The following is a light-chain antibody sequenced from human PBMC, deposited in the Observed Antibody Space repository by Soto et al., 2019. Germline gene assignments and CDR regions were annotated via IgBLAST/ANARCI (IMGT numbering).Light chain of an antibody. V-gene: IGKV3-20*01. Sequence: EIVLTQSPATLSLSPGESATLSCRASQSISGYLAWYQQKRGQAPRLLIYGASSRATGIPDRFCGSGSGTDFTLTISRLEPEDFAVYYCQQYGSSPLTFGGGTKVEIK. CDR2: GAS. CDR3: QQYGSSPLT. J-gene: IGKJ4*01. CDR1: QSISGY.